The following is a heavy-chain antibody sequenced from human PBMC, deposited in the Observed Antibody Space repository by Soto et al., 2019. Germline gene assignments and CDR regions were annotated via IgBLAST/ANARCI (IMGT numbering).Heavy chain of an antibody. J-gene: IGHJ6*02. CDR1: GYTLTELS. D-gene: IGHD3-10*01. CDR2: FDPEDGET. Sequence: ASVKVSCKVSGYTLTELSMHWVRQAPGKGLEWMGGFDPEDGETIYAQKVQGRVTMTEDTSTDTAYMELSSLRSEDTAVYYCATGTMVRAVPRRCNYYGMDVWGQGTTVTVSS. V-gene: IGHV1-24*01. CDR3: ATGTMVRAVPRRCNYYGMDV.